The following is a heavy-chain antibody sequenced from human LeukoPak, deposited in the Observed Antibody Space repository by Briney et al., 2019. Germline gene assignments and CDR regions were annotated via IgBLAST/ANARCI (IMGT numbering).Heavy chain of an antibody. J-gene: IGHJ4*02. CDR2: MYYSGST. CDR3: ARHPAATFGGVIVPYYFDY. CDR1: GGSISSSSYY. D-gene: IGHD3-16*02. V-gene: IGHV4-39*01. Sequence: SETLSLTCTVSGGSISSSSYYWGWIRQPPGKGLEWIGSMYYSGSTYYNPSLKCRVTISVDTSKNQFSLKLSSVTAADTAVYYCARHPAATFGGVIVPYYFDYWGQGTLVTVSS.